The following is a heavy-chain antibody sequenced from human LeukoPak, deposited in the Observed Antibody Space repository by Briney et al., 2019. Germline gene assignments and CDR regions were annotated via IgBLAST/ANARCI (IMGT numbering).Heavy chain of an antibody. V-gene: IGHV3-30*03. J-gene: IGHJ6*03. Sequence: HSGRSLRLSCAASGFTFSSYGMHWVRQAPGKGLEWVAVISYDGSNKYYADSVKGRFTISRDNSKNTLYLQMNSLRAEDTAVCYCARDVGGRYYMDVWGKGTTVTVSS. CDR3: ARDVGGRYYMDV. CDR1: GFTFSSYG. D-gene: IGHD2-15*01. CDR2: ISYDGSNK.